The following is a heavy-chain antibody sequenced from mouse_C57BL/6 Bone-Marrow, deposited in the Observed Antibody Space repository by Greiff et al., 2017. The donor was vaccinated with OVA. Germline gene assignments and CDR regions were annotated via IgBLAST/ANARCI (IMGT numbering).Heavy chain of an antibody. CDR3: ASAVDY. V-gene: IGHV3-6*01. CDR2: ISYDGSN. Sequence: EVQLQESGPGLVKPSQSLSLTCSVTGYSITSGYYWNWIRQFPGNKLEWMGYISYDGSNNYNPTLKNRISITRDTSKNQFFLKLNSVTTEDTTTYYCASAVDYWGQGTTLTVSS. CDR1: GYSITSGYY. J-gene: IGHJ2*01.